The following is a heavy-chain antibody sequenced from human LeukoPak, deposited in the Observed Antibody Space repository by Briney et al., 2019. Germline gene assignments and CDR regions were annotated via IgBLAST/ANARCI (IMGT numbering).Heavy chain of an antibody. CDR2: ITASGGNT. CDR1: GFSFSSYA. J-gene: IGHJ4*02. CDR3: AKGNGYSYGRYYFDY. Sequence: GGSLRLSCAASGFSFSSYAMGWVRQAPGKGLEWVSAITASGGNTYYADSAKGRFTISRDNSKNTLYLQVNSLRAEDTAVYYCAKGNGYSYGRYYFDYWGQGTLVTVSS. V-gene: IGHV3-23*01. D-gene: IGHD5-18*01.